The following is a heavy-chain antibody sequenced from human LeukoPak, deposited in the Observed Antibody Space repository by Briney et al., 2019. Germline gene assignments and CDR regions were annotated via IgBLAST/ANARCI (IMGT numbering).Heavy chain of an antibody. D-gene: IGHD3-16*01. CDR1: GGTFSSYA. Sequence: SVKVSCKASGGTFSSYAISWVRQPPGQGLEWMGGIIPIFGTANYAQKFQGRVTITTDESTSTAYMELSSLRSEDTAVYYCATVPEGVPDAFDIWGQGTMVTVSS. CDR3: ATVPEGVPDAFDI. CDR2: IIPIFGTA. J-gene: IGHJ3*02. V-gene: IGHV1-69*05.